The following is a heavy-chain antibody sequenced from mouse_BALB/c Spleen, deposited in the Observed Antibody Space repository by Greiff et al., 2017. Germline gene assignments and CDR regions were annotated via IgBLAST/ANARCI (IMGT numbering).Heavy chain of an antibody. Sequence: EVQLVESGGGLVQPGGSLKLSCAASGFTFSSYGMSWVRQTPDKRLELVATINSNGGSTYYPDSVKGRFTISRDNTKNTLYLQMSSLKSEDTAMYSCARKGNGYFAYWRKGTLVTVSA. CDR3: ARKGNGYFAY. J-gene: IGHJ3*01. D-gene: IGHD1-2*01. CDR2: INSNGGST. CDR1: GFTFSSYG. V-gene: IGHV5-6-3*01.